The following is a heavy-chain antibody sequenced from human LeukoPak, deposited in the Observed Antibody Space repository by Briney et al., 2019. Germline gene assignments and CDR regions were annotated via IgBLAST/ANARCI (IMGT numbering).Heavy chain of an antibody. CDR1: VYSFTNYW. J-gene: IGHJ4*02. D-gene: IGHD5-12*01. Sequence: GESLKISCRGSVYSFTNYWIGWVRQMPGKGLEWMGIVFPADSDTRYSPSLQGQVTISADKSISTAYLQWRSLKASDTAMYYCARSGYSGYESDYWGQGTLVTVSS. CDR2: VFPADSDT. V-gene: IGHV5-51*01. CDR3: ARSGYSGYESDY.